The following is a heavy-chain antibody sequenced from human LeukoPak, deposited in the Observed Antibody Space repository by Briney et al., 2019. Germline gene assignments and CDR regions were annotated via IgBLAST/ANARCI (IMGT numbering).Heavy chain of an antibody. CDR3: ARKLGMEFDY. J-gene: IGHJ4*02. Sequence: PGGSLRLSCAASGFTFSSYAMHWVRQAPGKGLEWVAVISYDGSNKYYADSVKGRLTISRDNSKNTLYLQMNSLRAEDTAVYYCARKLGMEFDYWGQGTLVTVSS. CDR2: ISYDGSNK. D-gene: IGHD7-27*01. CDR1: GFTFSSYA. V-gene: IGHV3-30-3*01.